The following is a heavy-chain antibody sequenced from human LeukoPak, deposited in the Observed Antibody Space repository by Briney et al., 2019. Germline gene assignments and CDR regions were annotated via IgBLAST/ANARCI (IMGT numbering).Heavy chain of an antibody. Sequence: PGGSLRHPCAASGFPFTTYWMNWVRQAPGKGLEWVSYISSSSSTVYYADSVKGRFTISRDNAKNSLYLQMNSLRAEDTAVYYCAELGITMIGGVWGKGTTVTISS. D-gene: IGHD3-10*02. J-gene: IGHJ6*04. CDR3: AELGITMIGGV. V-gene: IGHV3-48*01. CDR1: GFPFTTYW. CDR2: ISSSSSTV.